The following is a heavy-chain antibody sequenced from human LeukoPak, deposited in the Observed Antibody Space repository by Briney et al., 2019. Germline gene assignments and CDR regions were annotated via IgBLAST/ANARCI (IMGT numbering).Heavy chain of an antibody. Sequence: SETLSLTCTVSSGSISNYYWIWIRQPPGKGLEWIGYIYYSGSSKYNPSLKSRVTISVDTSKNQFSLRLSSVTAADTAVYYCAREFGDYVDYWGQGTLVTVSS. CDR3: AREFGDYVDY. CDR1: SGSISNYY. CDR2: IYYSGSS. D-gene: IGHD3-10*01. V-gene: IGHV4-59*01. J-gene: IGHJ4*02.